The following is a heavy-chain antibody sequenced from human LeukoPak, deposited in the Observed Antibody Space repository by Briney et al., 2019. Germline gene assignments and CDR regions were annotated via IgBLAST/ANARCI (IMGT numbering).Heavy chain of an antibody. CDR2: ISGSGRHI. V-gene: IGHV3-23*01. Sequence: GGSLRLSCAASGFTFSDYAMNWVRQAPGKGLEWVSSISGSGRHIYYADSVKGRLTISRDSSKNTLYLQMNSLRVDDTAAYYCAKDALLATTGFDPWGQGTLVTVSS. CDR1: GFTFSDYA. J-gene: IGHJ5*02. D-gene: IGHD3-3*01. CDR3: AKDALLATTGFDP.